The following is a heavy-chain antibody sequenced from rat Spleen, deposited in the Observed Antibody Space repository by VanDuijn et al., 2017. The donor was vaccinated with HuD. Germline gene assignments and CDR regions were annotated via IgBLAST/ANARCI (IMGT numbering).Heavy chain of an antibody. V-gene: IGHV3-1*01. D-gene: IGHD1-9*01. Sequence: EVQLQESGPGLVKPSQSLSLTCSVTGYSITSNYWGWIRKFPGNKMEWIGHISYSGSTSYNPSLKSRISITRDTSKNQFFLQVNSVSSEDTATYYCATHRFAYWGQGTLVTVSS. J-gene: IGHJ3*01. CDR2: ISYSGST. CDR3: ATHRFAY. CDR1: GYSITSNY.